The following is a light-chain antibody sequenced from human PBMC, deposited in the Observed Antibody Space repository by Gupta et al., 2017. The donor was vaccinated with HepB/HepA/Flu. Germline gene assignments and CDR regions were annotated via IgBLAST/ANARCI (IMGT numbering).Light chain of an antibody. Sequence: EILLTQSPGTLPLSPGERTTPTCRARQSVSSSYLAWYQQKPGKAPRLLISGASSRATGIPDRFSGSGSGADFTLTISRLEPEDFAVYYCQQYGNSPPNTFGPGTRLEIK. CDR2: GAS. J-gene: IGKJ5*01. CDR1: QSVSSSY. V-gene: IGKV3-20*01. CDR3: QQYGNSPPNT.